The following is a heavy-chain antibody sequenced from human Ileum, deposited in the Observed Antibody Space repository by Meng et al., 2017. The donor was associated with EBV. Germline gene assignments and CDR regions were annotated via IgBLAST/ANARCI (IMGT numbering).Heavy chain of an antibody. J-gene: IGHJ4*02. Sequence: QVQLQQWGAGLLKPSETLALTCAVYGGSFSGYYWSWIRQPPGKGLEWIGEINHSGSTNYNPSLKSRVTISVDTSKNQFSLKLSSVTAADTAVYYCARGNKVSDRGFDYWGQGTLVTAPQ. D-gene: IGHD3-10*01. CDR3: ARGNKVSDRGFDY. CDR1: GGSFSGYY. CDR2: INHSGST. V-gene: IGHV4-34*01.